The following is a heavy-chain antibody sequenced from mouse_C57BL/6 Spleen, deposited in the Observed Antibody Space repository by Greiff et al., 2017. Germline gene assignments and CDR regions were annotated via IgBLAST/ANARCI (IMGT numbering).Heavy chain of an antibody. J-gene: IGHJ1*03. CDR1: GYTFTSYW. V-gene: IGHV1-52*01. CDR3: ARLNYFWYFDV. CDR2: IDPSDSET. D-gene: IGHD1-1*01. Sequence: QVQLQQPGAELVRPGSSVTLSCKASGYTFTSYWMHWVKQRPIQGLEWIGNIDPSDSETHYNQKFKDKATLTVDKSSSTAYMQLSSLTSEDSAVYYCARLNYFWYFDVWGTGTTVTVSS.